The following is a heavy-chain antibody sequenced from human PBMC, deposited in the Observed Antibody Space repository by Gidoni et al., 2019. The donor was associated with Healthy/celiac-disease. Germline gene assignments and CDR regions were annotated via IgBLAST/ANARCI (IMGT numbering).Heavy chain of an antibody. V-gene: IGHV4-39*01. CDR2: IYYSGST. J-gene: IGHJ6*03. D-gene: IGHD3-16*01. Sequence: QLQLQESGPGLVKPSETLSLTCTVSGCSSSSSSYYWGWIRQPPGKGLEWIGSIYYSGSTYYNPSLKSRVTISVDTSKNQFSLKLSSVTAADTAVYYCARLGSYYYYMDVWGKGTTVTVSS. CDR1: GCSSSSSSYY. CDR3: ARLGSYYYYMDV.